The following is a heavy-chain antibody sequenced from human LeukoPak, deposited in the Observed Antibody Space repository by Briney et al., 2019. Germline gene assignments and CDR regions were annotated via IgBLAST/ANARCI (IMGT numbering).Heavy chain of an antibody. V-gene: IGHV1-8*03. CDR3: ARSTGRSGYYCGMDV. Sequence: ASVKVSCKASGYTFTSYDINWVRQATGQGLEWMGWMNPNSGNTGYAQKFQGRVTITRDTSASTAYMELSSLRSEDTAVYYCARSTGRSGYYCGMDVWGQGTTVTVSS. J-gene: IGHJ6*02. CDR1: GYTFTSYD. D-gene: IGHD2-2*01. CDR2: MNPNSGNT.